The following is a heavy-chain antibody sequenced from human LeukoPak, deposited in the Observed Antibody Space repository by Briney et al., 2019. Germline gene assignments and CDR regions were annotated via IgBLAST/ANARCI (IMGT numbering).Heavy chain of an antibody. D-gene: IGHD3-10*01. CDR1: GFTFSSYA. Sequence: GGSLRLSCAASGFTFSSYAMSWVRQAPGKGLEWVSAISGSGGSTYYADSVKGRFTISRDNSKNTLYLQMNSLRAEDTAVYYCAKGARLLWFGEFNDAFDIWGQGTMVTVSS. CDR2: ISGSGGST. J-gene: IGHJ3*02. V-gene: IGHV3-23*01. CDR3: AKGARLLWFGEFNDAFDI.